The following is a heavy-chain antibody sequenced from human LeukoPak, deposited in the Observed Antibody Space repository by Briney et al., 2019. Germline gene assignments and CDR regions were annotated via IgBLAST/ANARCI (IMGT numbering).Heavy chain of an antibody. CDR3: AKRSYSSHWYYYYGMDV. Sequence: GGSLRLSCAASGFTFSSYAMSWVRLAPGKGLEWVSAISGSGGSAYYADSVKGRFTISRDNSKNTLFLQMNSLRAEDTAVYYCAKRSYSSHWYYYYGMDVWGQGTTVTVSS. D-gene: IGHD6-19*01. V-gene: IGHV3-23*01. J-gene: IGHJ6*02. CDR1: GFTFSSYA. CDR2: ISGSGGSA.